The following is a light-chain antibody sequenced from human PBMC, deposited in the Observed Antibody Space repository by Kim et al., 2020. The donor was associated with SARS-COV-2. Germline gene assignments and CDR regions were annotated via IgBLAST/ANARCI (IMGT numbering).Light chain of an antibody. V-gene: IGKV1-17*03. CDR2: AAS. CDR1: QDIGNY. CDR3: LQHGDYPRT. Sequence: SASVGDRIPITCRASQDIGNYLVWFQQRPGKVPKRLIYAASSLQGVVPSRFSASRSGTEFTLTINGLQPDDFANYYCLQHGDYPRTFGQGTKVEI. J-gene: IGKJ1*01.